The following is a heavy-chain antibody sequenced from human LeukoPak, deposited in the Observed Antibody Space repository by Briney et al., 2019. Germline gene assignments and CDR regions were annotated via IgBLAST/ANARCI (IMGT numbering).Heavy chain of an antibody. Sequence: SVKVSCKASGGTFSSYAISWVRQAPGQGLEWMGGIIPIFGTANYAQKFQGRVTITADESTSTAYMELSSLRSEDTAVYYCARDGRVHRSGSYYYWGQGTLVTVSS. D-gene: IGHD3-10*01. CDR3: ARDGRVHRSGSYYY. J-gene: IGHJ4*02. CDR2: IIPIFGTA. V-gene: IGHV1-69*01. CDR1: GGTFSSYA.